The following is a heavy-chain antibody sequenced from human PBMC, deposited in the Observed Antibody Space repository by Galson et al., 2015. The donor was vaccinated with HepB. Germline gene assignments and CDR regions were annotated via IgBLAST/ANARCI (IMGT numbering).Heavy chain of an antibody. J-gene: IGHJ4*02. CDR1: GFTFNNYW. Sequence: SLRLSCAAPGFTFNNYWMSWVRQAPGKGLEWVANIKQDGSEKYYVDSVKGRFTISRDNAKNSLYLQMNSLRAEDTAIYYCARLDFDGSGDYRLYFDYWGQGTLVTVSS. V-gene: IGHV3-7*01. CDR3: ARLDFDGSGDYRLYFDY. CDR2: IKQDGSEK. D-gene: IGHD3-22*01.